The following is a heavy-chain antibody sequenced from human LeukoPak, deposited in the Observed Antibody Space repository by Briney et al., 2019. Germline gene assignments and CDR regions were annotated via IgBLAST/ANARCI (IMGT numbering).Heavy chain of an antibody. CDR3: ARRESSSWYFVDS. V-gene: IGHV3-66*01. D-gene: IGHD6-13*01. CDR2: IYSGGST. CDR1: GFTVRSNY. J-gene: IGHJ4*02. Sequence: PGGSLRLSCVVSGFTVRSNYMSWVRQAPGKWLEWVSVIYSGGSTYYADSMKGRFTISRDDSKNTLYLQMNSLRAEDTAVYYCARRESSSWYFVDSWGQGTLVTVSS.